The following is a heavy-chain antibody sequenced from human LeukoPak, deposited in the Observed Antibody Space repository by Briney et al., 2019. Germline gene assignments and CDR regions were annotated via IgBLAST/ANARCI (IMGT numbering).Heavy chain of an antibody. CDR2: ISASGGST. Sequence: GGSLRLSCAASGFTFSSYAMSWDRQAPGKGLEGVSAISASGGSTYYADSVKGRFTISRDNSQNTLYLQMNSLRAEDTAVYYCAKVSGLGDYYDSSGSFDYWGQGTLVTVSS. J-gene: IGHJ4*01. CDR3: AKVSGLGDYYDSSGSFDY. V-gene: IGHV3-23*01. CDR1: GFTFSSYA. D-gene: IGHD3-22*01.